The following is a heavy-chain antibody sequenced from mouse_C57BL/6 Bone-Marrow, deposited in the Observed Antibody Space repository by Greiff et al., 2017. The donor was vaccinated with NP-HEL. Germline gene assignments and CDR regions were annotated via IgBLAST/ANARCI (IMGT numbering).Heavy chain of an antibody. CDR1: GFSFNTYA. J-gene: IGHJ4*01. V-gene: IGHV10-1*01. CDR3: VRHGVVATDAMDY. CDR2: IRSKSNNYAT. D-gene: IGHD1-1*01. Sequence: EVMLVESGGGLVQPKGSLKLSCAASGFSFNTYAMNWVRQAPGKGLEWVARIRSKSNNYATYYADSVKDRFTISRDDSESMLYLQMNNLKTEDTAMYYCVRHGVVATDAMDYWGQGTSVTVSS.